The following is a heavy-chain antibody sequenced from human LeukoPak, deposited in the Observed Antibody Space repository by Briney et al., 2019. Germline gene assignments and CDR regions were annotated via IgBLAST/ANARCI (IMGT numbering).Heavy chain of an antibody. CDR1: GGTFSSYA. Sequence: GASVKVSCKASGGTFSSYAISWVRQAPGQGLEWMGIINPSGGSTSYAQKFQGRVTMTRDTSTSTVYMELSSLRSEDTAVYYCARDLDYWEPRPHDAFDIWGQGTMVTVSS. D-gene: IGHD3/OR15-3a*01. V-gene: IGHV1-46*01. J-gene: IGHJ3*02. CDR3: ARDLDYWEPRPHDAFDI. CDR2: INPSGGST.